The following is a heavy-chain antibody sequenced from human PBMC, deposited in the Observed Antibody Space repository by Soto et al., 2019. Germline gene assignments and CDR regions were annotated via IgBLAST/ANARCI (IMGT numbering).Heavy chain of an antibody. Sequence: GGSLRLSCAASGFTFSSYWMSWVRQAPGKGLEWVANIKQDGSEKYYVDSVKGRFTISRDNAKNSLYLQMNSPGAEDTAVYYCARESSRYFDWPLGLYYFDYWGQGTLVTVSS. CDR3: ARESSRYFDWPLGLYYFDY. CDR1: GFTFSSYW. CDR2: IKQDGSEK. J-gene: IGHJ4*02. V-gene: IGHV3-7*01. D-gene: IGHD3-9*01.